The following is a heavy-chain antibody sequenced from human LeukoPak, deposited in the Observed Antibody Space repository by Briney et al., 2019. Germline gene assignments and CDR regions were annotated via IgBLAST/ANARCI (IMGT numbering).Heavy chain of an antibody. CDR2: ISAYNGNT. CDR1: GYTFTSYG. CDR3: AKTADHWYNWNYVDY. D-gene: IGHD1-20*01. J-gene: IGHJ4*02. Sequence: ASVKVSCKASGYTFTSYGISWVRQAPGQGLEWMGWISAYNGNTNYAQKLQGRVTMTTDTSTSTAYMELRSLRSDDTAVYYCAKTADHWYNWNYVDYWGQGTLVTVSS. V-gene: IGHV1-18*01.